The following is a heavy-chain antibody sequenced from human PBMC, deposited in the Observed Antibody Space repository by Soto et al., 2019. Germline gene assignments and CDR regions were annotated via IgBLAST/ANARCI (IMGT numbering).Heavy chain of an antibody. CDR1: GGSISRSNW. Sequence: SETLSLTCAVSGGSISRSNWWSWVRQPPGKGLEWIGEIYHSGSTNYNPSLKSRVTISVDKSKNQFSLKLSSVTAADTAVYYCARGAIQLPRGYYYGMDVWGQGTTVTVSS. D-gene: IGHD5-18*01. J-gene: IGHJ6*02. V-gene: IGHV4-4*02. CDR2: IYHSGST. CDR3: ARGAIQLPRGYYYGMDV.